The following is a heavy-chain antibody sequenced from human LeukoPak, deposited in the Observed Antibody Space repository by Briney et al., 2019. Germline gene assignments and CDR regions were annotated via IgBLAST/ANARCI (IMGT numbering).Heavy chain of an antibody. D-gene: IGHD2/OR15-2a*01. CDR2: IGPHSTFT. CDR3: VREGEGPLSKDFDY. V-gene: IGHV1-2*02. Sequence: ASMKVSCKSSGFTFADHYIHWVRQGPGQGLEWMGYIGPHSTFTSSPQEFQGRVTMTGDASMSTAYMELTRLTSDDTAVYYCVREGEGPLSKDFDYWGQGTLVTVSS. J-gene: IGHJ4*02. CDR1: GFTFADHY.